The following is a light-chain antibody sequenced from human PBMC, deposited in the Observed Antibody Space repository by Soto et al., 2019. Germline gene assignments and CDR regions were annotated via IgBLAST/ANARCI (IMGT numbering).Light chain of an antibody. CDR2: RNN. V-gene: IGLV1-47*01. Sequence: QSVLTQPPSASGTPGQRVTISCSGSSSNIGSNYVYWYQQLPGTAPKLLIYRNNQRPSAVPDRFSGSKSGTSASLDISGLRSEDEANYYCAAWDDSLSGVVFGGGTKLTVL. CDR3: AAWDDSLSGVV. CDR1: SSNIGSNY. J-gene: IGLJ3*02.